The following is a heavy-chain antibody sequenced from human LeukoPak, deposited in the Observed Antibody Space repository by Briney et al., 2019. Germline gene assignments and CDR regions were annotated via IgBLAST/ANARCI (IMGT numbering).Heavy chain of an antibody. Sequence: ASVRVSCKASGYTFTSYGISWVRQAPGQGLEWMGWISAYNGNTNYAQKLQGRVTMTTDTSTSTAYMELSSLRSEDTAVYYCASSRRRDGYNYGFAFDIWGQGTMVTVSS. J-gene: IGHJ3*02. CDR2: ISAYNGNT. D-gene: IGHD5-24*01. V-gene: IGHV1-18*01. CDR1: GYTFTSYG. CDR3: ASSRRRDGYNYGFAFDI.